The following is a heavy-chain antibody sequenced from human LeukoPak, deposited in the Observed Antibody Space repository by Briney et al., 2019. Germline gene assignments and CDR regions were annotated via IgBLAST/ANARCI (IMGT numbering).Heavy chain of an antibody. CDR2: IKQDGSDK. V-gene: IGHV3-7*01. CDR3: ARDLSY. J-gene: IGHJ4*02. CDR1: GFTFSSYA. Sequence: GSLRLSCAASGFTFSSYAMTWVRQAPGKGLEWVANIKQDGSDKYYVDSVKGRFTISRDNAKNSLYLQMNSLRAEDTAVYYCARDLSYWGQGTLVTVSS.